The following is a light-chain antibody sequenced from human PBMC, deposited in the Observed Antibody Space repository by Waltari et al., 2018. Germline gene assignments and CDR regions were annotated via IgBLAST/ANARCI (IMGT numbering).Light chain of an antibody. CDR3: QEYNGFYRA. Sequence: DIHLTQSTSFLSASVGDRVAITCRASQSLSRWLAWYQQKPGKAPKLLIYKASTLETGVPSRFSGSGSGTECTLTISSLHPDDFATYYCQEYNGFYRAFGQGTKVEIK. CDR2: KAS. CDR1: QSLSRW. J-gene: IGKJ1*01. V-gene: IGKV1-5*03.